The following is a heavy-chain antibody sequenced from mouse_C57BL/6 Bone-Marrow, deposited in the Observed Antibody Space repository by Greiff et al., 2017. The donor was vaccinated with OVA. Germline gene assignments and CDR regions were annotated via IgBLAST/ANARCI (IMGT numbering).Heavy chain of an antibody. CDR1: GYTFTSYW. CDR3: AREGSLYWYFDV. D-gene: IGHD1-1*02. V-gene: IGHV1-55*01. Sequence: QVQLQQSGAELVKPGASVKMSCKASGYTFTSYWITWVKQRPGQGLEWIGDIYPGSGSTNYNEKFKSKATLTVDTSSSTAYMQLSSLTSEDSAVYYCAREGSLYWYFDVWGTGTTVTVSS. J-gene: IGHJ1*03. CDR2: IYPGSGST.